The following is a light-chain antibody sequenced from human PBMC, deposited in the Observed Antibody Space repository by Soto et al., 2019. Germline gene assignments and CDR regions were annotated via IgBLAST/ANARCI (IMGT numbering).Light chain of an antibody. CDR3: QQYGTLPIT. Sequence: EIVLTQSPGTLFLSPGERATLFCRASQSVDSNYLAWYQQKPGQAPRLLIYDASSRATGIPDKFSGSGSGTDFTLTITRLEPEDFAVYYCQQYGTLPITFGQGTRLEIK. CDR2: DAS. J-gene: IGKJ5*01. V-gene: IGKV3-20*01. CDR1: QSVDSNY.